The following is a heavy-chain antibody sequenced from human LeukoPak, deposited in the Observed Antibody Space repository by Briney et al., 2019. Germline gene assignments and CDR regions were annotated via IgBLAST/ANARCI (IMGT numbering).Heavy chain of an antibody. CDR3: ATGGIAVAGTWYYYYYMDV. CDR1: GYTLTELS. V-gene: IGHV1-24*01. CDR2: FDPEDGET. D-gene: IGHD6-19*01. Sequence: ASVKVSCKVSGYTLTELSMHWVRQAPGKGLEWMGGFDPEDGETIYAQKFQGRVTMTEDTSTDTAYMELSSLRSEDTAVYYCATGGIAVAGTWYYYYYMDVWGKGTTVTVSS. J-gene: IGHJ6*03.